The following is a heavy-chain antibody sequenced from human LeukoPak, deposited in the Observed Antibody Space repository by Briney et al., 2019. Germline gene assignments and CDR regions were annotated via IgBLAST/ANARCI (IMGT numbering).Heavy chain of an antibody. CDR3: AREIYCSSTSCYSENWFDP. D-gene: IGHD2-2*02. J-gene: IGHJ5*02. Sequence: SETLSLTCTVSGGSISSYYWSWIRQPAGKGLEWIGRIYTSGSTNYNPSLKSRVTMSVDTSKNQFSLKLSSVTAAGTAVYYCAREIYCSSTSCYSENWFDPWGQGTLVTVSS. CDR1: GGSISSYY. V-gene: IGHV4-4*07. CDR2: IYTSGST.